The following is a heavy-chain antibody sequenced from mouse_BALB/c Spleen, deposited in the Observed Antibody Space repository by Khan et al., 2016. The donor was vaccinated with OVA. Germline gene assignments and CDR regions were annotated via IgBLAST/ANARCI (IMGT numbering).Heavy chain of an antibody. CDR1: GYTFTDYY. Sequence: QVQLPQSGAELARPGASVKLSCKASGYTFTDYYINWVKQRTGQGLEWLGEISPGSGDTYYNEKFKGKATLPADKSSSTVYMQLSSLTAEASAVYFCARRNYFGYTLAYWGQGTLVTVSA. D-gene: IGHD1-2*01. V-gene: IGHV1-77*01. CDR2: ISPGSGDT. CDR3: ARRNYFGYTLAY. J-gene: IGHJ3*01.